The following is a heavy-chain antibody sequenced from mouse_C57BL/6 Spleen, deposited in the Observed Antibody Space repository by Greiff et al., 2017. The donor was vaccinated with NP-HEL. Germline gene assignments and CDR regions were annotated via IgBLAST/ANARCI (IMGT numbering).Heavy chain of an antibody. CDR3: ARKRDYYGSSYYFDY. CDR1: GYTFTSYW. J-gene: IGHJ2*01. V-gene: IGHV1-74*01. Sequence: VQLQQPGAELVKPGASVKVSCKASGYTFTSYWMHWVKQRPGQGLEWIGRIHPSDSDTNYNQKFKGKATLTVDKSSSTAYMQLSSLTSEDSAVYYCARKRDYYGSSYYFDYWGQGTTLTVSS. D-gene: IGHD1-1*01. CDR2: IHPSDSDT.